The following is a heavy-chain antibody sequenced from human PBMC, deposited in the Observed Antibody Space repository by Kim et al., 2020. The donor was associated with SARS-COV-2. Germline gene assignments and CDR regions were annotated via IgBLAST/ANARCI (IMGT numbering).Heavy chain of an antibody. CDR2: K. Sequence: KYYADSVKGRFTISRDNSKNTLYLQMNSLRAEDTAVYYCAARIVGYTFDYWGQGTLVTVSS. J-gene: IGHJ4*02. D-gene: IGHD1-26*01. CDR3: AARIVGYTFDY. V-gene: IGHV3-23*01.